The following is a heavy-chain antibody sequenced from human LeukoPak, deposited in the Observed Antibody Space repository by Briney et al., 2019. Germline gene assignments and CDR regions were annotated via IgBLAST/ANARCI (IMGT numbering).Heavy chain of an antibody. Sequence: ASVKVSCKASGYTFTTYAMNWVRQAPGQGLEWMGYINTAVGNPTYAQGFTGRFVFSLDTSVGTTYLQISSLKAEDTAVYYCARAYQSLGGLSLPDHWGQGTLVTVSS. CDR3: ARAYQSLGGLSLPDH. J-gene: IGHJ5*02. V-gene: IGHV7-4-1*02. CDR2: INTAVGNP. CDR1: GYTFTTYA. D-gene: IGHD3-16*02.